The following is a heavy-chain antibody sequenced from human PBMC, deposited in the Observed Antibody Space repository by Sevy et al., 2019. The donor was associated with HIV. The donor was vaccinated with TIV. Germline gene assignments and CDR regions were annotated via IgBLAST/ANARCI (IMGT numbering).Heavy chain of an antibody. D-gene: IGHD2-2*01. CDR3: ARDCSSSTCLWGLDV. Sequence: GGSLRLSCGGSGSTFSSYWMSWVRQAPGKGLEWVANIKKDGSERYYVDSVKGRFTISRDNAKKSLYLQMNSLRTEDTAVYYCARDCSSSTCLWGLDVWGQGTTVTVSS. V-gene: IGHV3-7*03. J-gene: IGHJ6*02. CDR1: GSTFSSYW. CDR2: IKKDGSER.